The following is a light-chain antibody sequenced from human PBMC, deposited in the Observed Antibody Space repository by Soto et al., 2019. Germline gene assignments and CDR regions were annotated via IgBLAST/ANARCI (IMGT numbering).Light chain of an antibody. CDR3: EQYGSSPWT. J-gene: IGKJ1*01. Sequence: EIVLTQSPCTLSLSAGERATLSWGASQSVNSNFLAWYQQKHGQAPRLLIYGASSRATGIPDRFSGSGYGTDFNLTISRLETEDFAVYYCEQYGSSPWTFGQGTKVDIK. V-gene: IGKV3-20*01. CDR2: GAS. CDR1: QSVNSNF.